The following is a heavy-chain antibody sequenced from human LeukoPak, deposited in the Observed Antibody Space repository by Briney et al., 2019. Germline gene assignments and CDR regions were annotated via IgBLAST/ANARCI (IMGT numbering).Heavy chain of an antibody. CDR1: GDSSSYYY. CDR3: ARDFESSQLLPDAFDI. CDR2: VYHSGSP. J-gene: IGHJ3*02. D-gene: IGHD2-2*01. V-gene: IGHV4-59*01. Sequence: SETLFLTCTVSGDSSSYYYWSWIRQAPGKGLEWIGYVYHSGSPEYNPSLKSRITISLDTSKNQFSLKLRSVTPADTAVYYCARDFESSQLLPDAFDIWGQGTMVTVSS.